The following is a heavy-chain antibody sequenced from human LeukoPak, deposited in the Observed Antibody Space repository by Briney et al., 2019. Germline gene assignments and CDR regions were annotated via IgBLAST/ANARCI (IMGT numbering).Heavy chain of an antibody. V-gene: IGHV3-66*01. D-gene: IGHD2-2*01. CDR1: GFTVSSNY. CDR2: IYSCGST. J-gene: IGHJ6*03. CDR3: ARDRSVGSYCSTTTLDMDV. Sequence: GGSLRLSCAASGFTVSSNYMSWVRQAPGKGREWVSIIYSCGSTYYADSVKGRFTISRDNSKNTLYLQMNSLRAEDTAVYYCARDRSVGSYCSTTTLDMDVWGKGTTVTVSS.